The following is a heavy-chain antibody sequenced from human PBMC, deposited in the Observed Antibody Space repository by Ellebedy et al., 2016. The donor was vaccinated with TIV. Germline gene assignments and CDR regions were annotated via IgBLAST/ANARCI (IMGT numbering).Heavy chain of an antibody. V-gene: IGHV3-23*01. Sequence: GESLKISXAASGFTFSSYAMSWVRQAPGKGLEWVSAISGSGGSTYYADSVKGRFTISRDNSKNTLYLQMNSLRAEDTAVYYCAKLSGKGGGDCYGCRPGITYYFDYWGQGTLVTVSS. CDR3: AKLSGKGGGDCYGCRPGITYYFDY. CDR1: GFTFSSYA. J-gene: IGHJ4*02. D-gene: IGHD2-21*01. CDR2: ISGSGGST.